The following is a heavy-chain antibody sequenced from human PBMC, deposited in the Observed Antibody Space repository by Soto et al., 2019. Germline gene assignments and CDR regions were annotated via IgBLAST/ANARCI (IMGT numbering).Heavy chain of an antibody. J-gene: IGHJ6*02. V-gene: IGHV3-15*07. D-gene: IGHD3-16*01. CDR3: TTDQAVTDDYVWGSHSYYYYGMDV. CDR1: GFTFSNAW. Sequence: GGSLRLSCAASGFTFSNAWMNWVRQAPGKGLEWVGRIKSKTDGGTTDYAAPVKGRFTISRDDSKNTLYLQMNSMKTEDTAVYYCTTDQAVTDDYVWGSHSYYYYGMDVWGQGTTVTVSS. CDR2: IKSKTDGGTT.